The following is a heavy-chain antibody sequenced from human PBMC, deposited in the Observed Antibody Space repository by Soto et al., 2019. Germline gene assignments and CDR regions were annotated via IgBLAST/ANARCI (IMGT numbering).Heavy chain of an antibody. J-gene: IGHJ2*01. CDR2: IKQDGSEK. CDR3: ARAFDSSGWYWYFDL. CDR1: GFTFSSYW. V-gene: IGHV3-7*03. Sequence: GGSLRLSCAASGFTFSSYWMSWVRQAPGKGLEWVANIKQDGSEKYYVDSVKGRFTISRDNAKNSLYLQMNSLRAEDTAVYYCARAFDSSGWYWYFDLWGRGTLVTVSS. D-gene: IGHD6-19*01.